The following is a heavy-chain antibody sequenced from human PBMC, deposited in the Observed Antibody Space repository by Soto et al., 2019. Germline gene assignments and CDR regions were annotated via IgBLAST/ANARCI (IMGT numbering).Heavy chain of an antibody. CDR3: ARGWGRIFDY. V-gene: IGHV4-34*01. Sequence: QVQLQQWGAGLLKPSETLSLTCAVYGGSFSGYYWSWIRQPPGKGLEWMGEINHSGSTNYNPSLKSRVTISEDTSKNQFSLKLSSVTAADAAVYYCARGWGRIFDYWGQGTLVTVSS. CDR1: GGSFSGYY. D-gene: IGHD7-27*01. CDR2: INHSGST. J-gene: IGHJ4*02.